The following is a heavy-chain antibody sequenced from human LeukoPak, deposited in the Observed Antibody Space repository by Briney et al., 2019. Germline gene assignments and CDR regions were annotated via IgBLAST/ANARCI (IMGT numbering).Heavy chain of an antibody. CDR3: AREGGAGAFDI. CDR2: INDSGST. CDR1: GDSFSYFY. V-gene: IGHV4-59*01. D-gene: IGHD3-16*01. J-gene: IGHJ3*02. Sequence: TSETLSLTCTVSGDSFSYFYWSWIRQPPGKGLEWIGYINDSGSTNYKSSLKSRVTISVDTSKNQFSLKLSSVTAADTAVYYCAREGGAGAFDIWGQGTMVTVSS.